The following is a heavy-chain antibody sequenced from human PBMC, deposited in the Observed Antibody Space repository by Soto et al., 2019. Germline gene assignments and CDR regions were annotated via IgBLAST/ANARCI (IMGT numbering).Heavy chain of an antibody. J-gene: IGHJ4*02. CDR2: ISYDGSNK. V-gene: IGHV3-30*18. Sequence: GGSLRLSCAASGFTFSSYGMHWVRQAPGKGLEWVAVISYDGSNKYYADSVKGRFTISRDNSKNTLYLQMNGLRAEDTAVYYCAKDGEGQAGSGWYYFDYWGQGTLVTVSS. CDR1: GFTFSSYG. D-gene: IGHD6-19*01. CDR3: AKDGEGQAGSGWYYFDY.